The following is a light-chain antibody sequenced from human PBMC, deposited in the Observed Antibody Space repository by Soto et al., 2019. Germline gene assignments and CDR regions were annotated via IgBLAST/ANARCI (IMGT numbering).Light chain of an antibody. CDR3: QQYNNWPIT. Sequence: EIVMTHSPATLSVSPEERATLSCRASQSLSSNLAWYQQKPGQAPRLLIHGASTRATGIPARFSGSGSGTEFTLTISSLQSEDFAVYYCQQYNNWPITFGQGTRLEIK. V-gene: IGKV3D-15*01. CDR2: GAS. CDR1: QSLSSN. J-gene: IGKJ5*01.